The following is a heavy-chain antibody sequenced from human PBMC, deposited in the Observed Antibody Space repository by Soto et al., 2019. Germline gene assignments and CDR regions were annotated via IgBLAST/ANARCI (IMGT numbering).Heavy chain of an antibody. J-gene: IGHJ5*02. CDR1: GYKFTSSW. D-gene: IGHD3-22*01. CDR2: IFPSDSDT. V-gene: IGHV5-51*01. CDR3: ASKDKSGYFNWFDP. Sequence: PGESLKISCRTSGYKFTSSWIAWVRQMPGKGLEWMGIIFPSDSDTRYSPSFQGQVTISADRSTSTVFLQWASLKASDTAVYFCASKDKSGYFNWFDPWGQGTLVTVSS.